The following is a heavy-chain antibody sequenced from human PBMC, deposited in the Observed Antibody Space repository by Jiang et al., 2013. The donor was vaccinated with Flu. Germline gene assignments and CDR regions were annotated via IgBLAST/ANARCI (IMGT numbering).Heavy chain of an antibody. CDR2: INHSGST. Sequence: LLKPSETLSLTCAVYGGSFSGYYWSWIRQPPGKGLEWIGEINHSGSTNYNPSLKSRVTISVDTSKNQFSLKLSSVTAADTAVYYCARGVGYYDFWSGPARLRSNWFDPWGQGTLVTVSS. CDR1: GGSFSGYY. CDR3: ARGVGYYDFWSGPARLRSNWFDP. D-gene: IGHD3-3*01. V-gene: IGHV4-34*01. J-gene: IGHJ5*02.